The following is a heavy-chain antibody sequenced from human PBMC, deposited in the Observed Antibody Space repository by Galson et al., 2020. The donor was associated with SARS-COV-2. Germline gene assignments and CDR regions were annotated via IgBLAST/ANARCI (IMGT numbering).Heavy chain of an antibody. CDR2: FSRSGISI. D-gene: IGHD5-12*01. CDR1: GLTFRDNY. Sequence: GESLKISCAASGLTFRDNYMSWISQAPGKGLEWLAFFSRSGISIYYARSVEGRFTISRDSAKNSLSLQMNSLRVEDTAVYYCARALHGYKFFERWGRGTLVTVSS. J-gene: IGHJ2*01. CDR3: ARALHGYKFFER. V-gene: IGHV3-11*04.